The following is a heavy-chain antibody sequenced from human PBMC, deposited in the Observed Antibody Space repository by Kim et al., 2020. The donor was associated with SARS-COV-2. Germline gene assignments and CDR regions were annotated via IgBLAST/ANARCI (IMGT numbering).Heavy chain of an antibody. CDR2: IYSVGST. J-gene: IGHJ4*02. V-gene: IGHV3-53*01. D-gene: IGHD3-22*01. CDR1: GFTVSSNY. Sequence: GGSLRLSCAASGFTVSSNYMSWVRQAPGKGLEWVSVIYSVGSTYYADAVKGRLTIPRDNSKNTLYLQMNSLRAEDTAVYYWASTYYYDSSGYYPARWYFDYWGQGTLVTVSS. CDR3: ASTYYYDSSGYYPARWYFDY.